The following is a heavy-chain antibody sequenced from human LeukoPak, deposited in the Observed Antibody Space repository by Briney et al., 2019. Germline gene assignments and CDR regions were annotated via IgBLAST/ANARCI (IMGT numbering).Heavy chain of an antibody. Sequence: SVKVSCKASGYTFTGYYMHWVRQAPGQGLEWMGWINLNSGGTNYAQKFQGRVTMARDTSISTAYMELSRLRSDDTAVYYCLTTDPDYGNYYYYYGMDVWGQGTTVTVSS. CDR1: GYTFTGYY. V-gene: IGHV1-2*02. CDR2: INLNSGGT. J-gene: IGHJ6*02. CDR3: LTTDPDYGNYYYYYGMDV. D-gene: IGHD4-17*01.